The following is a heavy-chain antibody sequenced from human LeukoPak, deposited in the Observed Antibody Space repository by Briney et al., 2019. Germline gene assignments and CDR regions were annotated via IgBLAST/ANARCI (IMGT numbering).Heavy chain of an antibody. CDR1: GYSISSGYY. V-gene: IGHV4-38-2*02. CDR3: ARGNSYGLFDY. CDR2: INHSGST. D-gene: IGHD5-18*01. J-gene: IGHJ4*02. Sequence: SETLSLTCTVSGYSISSGYYWGWIRQPPGKGLEWIGEINHSGSTNYNPSLKSRVTISVDTSKNQFSLKLSSVTAADTAVYYCARGNSYGLFDYWGQGTLVTVSS.